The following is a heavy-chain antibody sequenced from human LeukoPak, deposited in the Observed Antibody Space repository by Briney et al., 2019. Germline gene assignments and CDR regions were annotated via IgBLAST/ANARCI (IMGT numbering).Heavy chain of an antibody. Sequence: NTSETLSLTCAVYGEYFSTYYYSWIRQPPGKGLEWIGEINHSGSTNYNPSLKSRLTISVDMSKKQFFLRLSSVTAADTAVYYCARPAADSSGYSDAFDIWGQGTMVTVFS. CDR1: GEYFSTYY. D-gene: IGHD3-22*01. J-gene: IGHJ3*02. V-gene: IGHV4-34*01. CDR2: INHSGST. CDR3: ARPAADSSGYSDAFDI.